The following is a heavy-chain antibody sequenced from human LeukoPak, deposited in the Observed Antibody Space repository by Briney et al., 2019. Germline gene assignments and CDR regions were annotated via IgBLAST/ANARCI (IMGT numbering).Heavy chain of an antibody. J-gene: IGHJ4*02. V-gene: IGHV3-64*01. CDR2: ISSNGGST. CDR3: ARDGLDCSSTSCYGDY. Sequence: GGSLRLSCAASGLTFSSYAMHWVRQAPGKGLEYVSAISSNGGSTYYANSVKGRFTISRDNSKNTLYLQMGSLRAEDMAVYYCARDGLDCSSTSCYGDYWGQGTLVTVSS. D-gene: IGHD2-2*01. CDR1: GLTFSSYA.